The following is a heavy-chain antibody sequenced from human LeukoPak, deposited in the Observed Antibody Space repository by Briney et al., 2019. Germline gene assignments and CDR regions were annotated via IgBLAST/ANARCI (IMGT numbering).Heavy chain of an antibody. Sequence: SETLSLTCTVSGDSIRSYYWSWIRQPAGKGLEWIARIYSIGSTDYNHSLKSLVTMSVDTSKNQFSLKLSSVSAADTAVYYCARGPWRSGFDYWGQGTLVTVSS. CDR3: ARGPWRSGFDY. V-gene: IGHV4-4*07. CDR2: IYSIGST. CDR1: GDSIRSYY. J-gene: IGHJ4*02. D-gene: IGHD3-3*01.